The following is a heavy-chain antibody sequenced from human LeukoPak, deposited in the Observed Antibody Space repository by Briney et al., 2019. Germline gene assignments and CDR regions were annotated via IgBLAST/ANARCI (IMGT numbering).Heavy chain of an antibody. CDR1: GGSISSYY. CDR3: ASSSGAFDI. Sequence: SETPSLTCTVSGGSISSYYWSWIRQPAGKGLGWIGRIYTSGSTNYNPSLKSRVTMSVDTSKNQFSLKLSSVTAADTAVYYCASSSGAFDIWGQGTMVTVSS. V-gene: IGHV4-4*07. J-gene: IGHJ3*02. CDR2: IYTSGST. D-gene: IGHD6-6*01.